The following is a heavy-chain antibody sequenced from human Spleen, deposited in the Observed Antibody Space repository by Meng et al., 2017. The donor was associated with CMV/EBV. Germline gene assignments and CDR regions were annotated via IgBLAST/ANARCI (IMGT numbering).Heavy chain of an antibody. V-gene: IGHV1-2*02. Sequence: ASVKVSCKASGYTFIGYYMNWVRQAPGQGLEWMGWISPHSGGTKYAQKFQGRVTMTGDASISTVYMELSRLRSDDTAVYYCASRGWDIVVLNDYYGMDVWGQGTTVTVSS. CDR1: GYTFIGYY. J-gene: IGHJ6*02. CDR3: ASRGWDIVVLNDYYGMDV. CDR2: ISPHSGGT. D-gene: IGHD2-15*01.